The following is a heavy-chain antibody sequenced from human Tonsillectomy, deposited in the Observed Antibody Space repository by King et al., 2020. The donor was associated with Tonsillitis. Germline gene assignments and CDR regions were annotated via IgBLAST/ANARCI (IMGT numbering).Heavy chain of an antibody. CDR3: AGDKEWELLTRYGMDV. CDR2: MSYDGSNK. Sequence: VQLVESGGGVVQPGRSLRLSCAASGFTFSNYGMHWVRQAPGKGLEWVTVMSYDGSNKYYADSVKGRFTISRDNSKNTLYLQMNSLRAEDTAVYYCAGDKEWELLTRYGMDVWGQGTTVTVSS. J-gene: IGHJ6*02. V-gene: IGHV3-30*03. D-gene: IGHD1-26*01. CDR1: GFTFSNYG.